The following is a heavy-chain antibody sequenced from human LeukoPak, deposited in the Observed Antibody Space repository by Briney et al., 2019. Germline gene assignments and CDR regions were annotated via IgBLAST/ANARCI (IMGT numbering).Heavy chain of an antibody. Sequence: SVKVSCKASGGTFNNYAINWVRQAPGQGLEWMGGIIPIFGSSNYAQKLQGRVTMTTDTSTGTAYMELRSLRSDDTAVYYCARARGYSYGYYYMDVWGKGTTVTISS. CDR1: GGTFNNYA. CDR3: ARARGYSYGYYYMDV. V-gene: IGHV1-69*05. D-gene: IGHD5-18*01. CDR2: IIPIFGSS. J-gene: IGHJ6*03.